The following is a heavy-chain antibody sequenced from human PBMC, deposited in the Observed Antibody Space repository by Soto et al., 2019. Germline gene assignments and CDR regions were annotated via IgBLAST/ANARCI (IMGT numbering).Heavy chain of an antibody. V-gene: IGHV1-3*01. CDR3: AGCGGDCPSAEYFQQ. CDR1: GYTFTTYA. Sequence: QVQLVQSGAEVKKPGASVKVSCKASGYTFTTYAIHWVRQAPGQRLEWVAWINAGNDNIKYSQRFQGRVTVTRDTSACTAYMELSSLRSEDTAVYSCAGCGGDCPSAEYFQQWGQGTLVTVSS. D-gene: IGHD2-21*02. CDR2: INAGNDNI. J-gene: IGHJ1*01.